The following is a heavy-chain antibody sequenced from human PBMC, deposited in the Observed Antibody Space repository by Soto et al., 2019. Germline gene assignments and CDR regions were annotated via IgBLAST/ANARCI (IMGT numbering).Heavy chain of an antibody. CDR2: IIPIFGTA. CDR3: ARDTQLETYLGWFDP. CDR1: GGTFSSYA. Sequence: QVQLVQSGAEVKKPGSSVKVSCKASGGTFSSYAISWVRQAPGQGLEWMGGIIPIFGTANYVQKFQGRVTITADESTSTAYMELSSLRSEDTAVYYCARDTQLETYLGWFDPWGQGTLVTVSS. D-gene: IGHD1-1*01. J-gene: IGHJ5*02. V-gene: IGHV1-69*01.